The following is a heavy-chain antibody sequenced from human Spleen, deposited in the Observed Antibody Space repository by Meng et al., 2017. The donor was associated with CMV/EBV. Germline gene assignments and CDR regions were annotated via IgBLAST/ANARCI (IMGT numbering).Heavy chain of an antibody. CDR2: IYPDDADT. Sequence: WKASGYPFSGYRIGWVRQKPGKGLEYMGLIYPDDADTRYGPSFEDRITMSADKSLTTAYLQWASLNASDTAMYYCARHKGGSGHFDSWGQGTLVTVSS. J-gene: IGHJ4*02. CDR1: GYPFSGYR. D-gene: IGHD3-10*01. V-gene: IGHV5-51*01. CDR3: ARHKGGSGHFDS.